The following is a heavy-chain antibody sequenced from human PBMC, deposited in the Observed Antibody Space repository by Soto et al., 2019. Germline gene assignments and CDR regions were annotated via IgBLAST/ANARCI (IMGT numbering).Heavy chain of an antibody. J-gene: IGHJ4*02. D-gene: IGHD3-10*01. CDR3: AITHLRFGEHHY. V-gene: IGHV1-8*01. CDR2: MNPNSGNT. Sequence: QVQLVQSGAEVKKPGASVKVSCKASGYTFTSYDINWVRQATGQGLEWMGWMNPNSGNTGYAQKFQGXVSMSRXXAISTAYMELSSLRSEDTAVYYCAITHLRFGEHHYWGQGTLVTVSS. CDR1: GYTFTSYD.